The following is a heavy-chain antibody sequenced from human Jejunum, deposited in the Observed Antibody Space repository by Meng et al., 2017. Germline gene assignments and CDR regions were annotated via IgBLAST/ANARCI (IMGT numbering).Heavy chain of an antibody. CDR1: GFVFTTYA. CDR2: IAGDGGKT. CDR3: AKAGDGGWELDYFDS. J-gene: IGHJ4*02. D-gene: IGHD4-23*01. V-gene: IGHV3-23*01. Sequence: GESLKISCAASGFVFTTYAMTWVRQAPGKGLEWVSIIAGDGGKTYFADSVKGRFTISRDSSSNTLSLQMSSLRAEDSAIYYCAKAGDGGWELDYFDSWGQGTLVTVSS.